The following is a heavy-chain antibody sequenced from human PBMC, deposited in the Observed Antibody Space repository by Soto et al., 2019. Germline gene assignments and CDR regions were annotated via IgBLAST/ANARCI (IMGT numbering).Heavy chain of an antibody. Sequence: QVQLVESGGGVVQPGRSLRLSCAASGFTFSSYAMHWVRQAPGKGLEWVAVIAYDGRNKYYADSVKGRFPISRDNSKNTLYLQMNSLRIEDTAVYYCARELERVSDYWGQGTLVTVSS. CDR2: IAYDGRNK. D-gene: IGHD1-1*01. CDR1: GFTFSSYA. CDR3: ARELERVSDY. V-gene: IGHV3-30*04. J-gene: IGHJ4*02.